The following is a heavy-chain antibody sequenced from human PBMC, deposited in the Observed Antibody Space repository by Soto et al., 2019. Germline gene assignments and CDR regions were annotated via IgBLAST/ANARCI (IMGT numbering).Heavy chain of an antibody. J-gene: IGHJ5*02. CDR1: GGSISSGGYY. D-gene: IGHD5-12*01. CDR3: AREEGGGYDHRWFDP. CDR2: IYYSGST. V-gene: IGHV4-31*03. Sequence: QVQLQESGPGLVKPSQTLSLTCTVSGGSISSGGYYWSWIRQHPGKGLEWIGYIYYSGSTYYNPSPKKRVTISVDTSTNQFSLKLSSVTAADTAVYYCAREEGGGYDHRWFDPWGQGTLVTVSS.